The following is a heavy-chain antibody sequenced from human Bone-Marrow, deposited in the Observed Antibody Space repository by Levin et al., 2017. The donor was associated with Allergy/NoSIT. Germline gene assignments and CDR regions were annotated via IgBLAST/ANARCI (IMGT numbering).Heavy chain of an antibody. J-gene: IGHJ6*02. CDR1: GFNFTNAW. D-gene: IGHD2-15*01. CDR2: IKSRNDGGTT. V-gene: IGHV3-15*01. Sequence: GGSLRLSCAAPGFNFTNAWMSWVRQAPGKGLEWVGRIKSRNDGGTTDYAAPVKGRFIISKDVSKNTLYLQMNSLKTQDTAVYYCSTEGGHCSGGSCYLLPFYYGMDVWGQGTTVTVSS. CDR3: STEGGHCSGGSCYLLPFYYGMDV.